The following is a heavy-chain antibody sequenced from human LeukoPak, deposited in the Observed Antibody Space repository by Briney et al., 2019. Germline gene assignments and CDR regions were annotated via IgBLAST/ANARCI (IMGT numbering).Heavy chain of an antibody. J-gene: IGHJ6*03. CDR1: GGSISSYY. CDR3: ARADTAMVPGSYYYYMDV. D-gene: IGHD5-18*01. CDR2: IYYSGST. Sequence: SETLSLTCTVSGGSISSYYWSWIRQPPGKGLEWIGYIYYSGSTNYNPSLKSRVTISVDKSKNQFSLKLSSVTAADTAVYYCARADTAMVPGSYYYYMDVWGKGTTVTVSS. V-gene: IGHV4-59*12.